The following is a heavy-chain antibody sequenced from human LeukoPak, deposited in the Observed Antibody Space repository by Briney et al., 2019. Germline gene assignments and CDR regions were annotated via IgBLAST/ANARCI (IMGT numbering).Heavy chain of an antibody. CDR1: GGSFSGYY. D-gene: IGHD5-24*01. V-gene: IGHV4-34*01. CDR2: INHSGST. CDR3: ARSRLHPIIFVY. Sequence: PSETLSLTCAVHGGSFSGYYWSWIRQPPGKGLEWIGEINHSGSTNYNPSLKSRVTISVDTSKNQFSLKLSSVTAADTAVYYCARSRLHPIIFVYWGQGILVTVSS. J-gene: IGHJ4*02.